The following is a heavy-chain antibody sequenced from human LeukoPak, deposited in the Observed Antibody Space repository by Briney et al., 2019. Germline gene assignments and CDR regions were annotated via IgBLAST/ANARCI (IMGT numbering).Heavy chain of an antibody. CDR1: GFTFSSYA. D-gene: IGHD2-15*01. CDR3: AKTKYCSGGSCYDVWYFDL. CDR2: ISGSGGST. V-gene: IGHV3-23*01. Sequence: GGSLRLSCAASGFTFSSYAMSWVRQAPGKGLEWVSAISGSGGSTYYADSVKGRFTISRDNSKNTLYLQMNSLRAEDTAVYYCAKTKYCSGGSCYDVWYFDLWGRGTLVTVSS. J-gene: IGHJ2*01.